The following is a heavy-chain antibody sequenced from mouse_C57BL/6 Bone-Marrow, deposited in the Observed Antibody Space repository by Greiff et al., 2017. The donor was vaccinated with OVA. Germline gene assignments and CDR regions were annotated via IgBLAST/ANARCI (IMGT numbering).Heavy chain of an antibody. Sequence: VQRVESGPGLVAPSQSLSITCTVSGFSLTSYGVHWVRQSPGKGLEWLGVIWRGGSTDYNAAFMSRLSITKDNSKSQVFFKMNSLQADDTAIYYCAKIGNYYGSSYWYFDVWGTGTTVTVSS. CDR3: AKIGNYYGSSYWYFDV. CDR1: GFSLTSYG. J-gene: IGHJ1*03. CDR2: IWRGGST. D-gene: IGHD1-1*01. V-gene: IGHV2-5*01.